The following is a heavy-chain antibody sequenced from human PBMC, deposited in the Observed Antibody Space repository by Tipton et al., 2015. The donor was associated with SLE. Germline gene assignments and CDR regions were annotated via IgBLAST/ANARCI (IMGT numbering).Heavy chain of an antibody. D-gene: IGHD3-10*01. CDR3: ARGRGY. V-gene: IGHV3-7*03. J-gene: IGHJ4*02. CDR1: GFAFSSHL. Sequence: GSLRLSCAASGFAFSSHLMSWVRQAPGKGLEWVANIIQDGSETYYADSVKGRFTISRDNARNSLYLQMNNLTVGDTAIYYCARGRGYWGQGTLVTVSS. CDR2: IIQDGSET.